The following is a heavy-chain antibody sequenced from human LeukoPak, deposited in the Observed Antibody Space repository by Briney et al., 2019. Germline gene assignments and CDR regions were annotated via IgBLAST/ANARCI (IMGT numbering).Heavy chain of an antibody. D-gene: IGHD5-18*01. Sequence: TGGSLRLSCAASGFTVSSNYMSWVRQAPGKGLEWVSVIYSGGSTYYADSVKGRFTISRDNSKNTLYLQMNSLRAEDTAVYYCARRDTAMVKVPAGFDPWGQGTLVTVSS. CDR1: GFTVSSNY. V-gene: IGHV3-53*05. CDR2: IYSGGST. CDR3: ARRDTAMVKVPAGFDP. J-gene: IGHJ5*02.